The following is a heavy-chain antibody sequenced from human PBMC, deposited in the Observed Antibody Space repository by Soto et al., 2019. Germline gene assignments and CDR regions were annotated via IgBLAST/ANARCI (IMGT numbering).Heavy chain of an antibody. Sequence: SGPTLVNPTQTLTLTCTFSGLSLSTSAVGVGWIRQSPGKALEQLALIYWDDDKHYSPSLKSRLTITKNTSKNKVILTMTNMNPVDTATFYFSHRAGLQGNWNGGYFDFWGQGALVTVSS. J-gene: IGHJ4*02. CDR1: GLSLSTSAVG. D-gene: IGHD1-1*01. CDR2: IYWDDDK. V-gene: IGHV2-5*02. CDR3: SHRAGLQGNWNGGYFDF.